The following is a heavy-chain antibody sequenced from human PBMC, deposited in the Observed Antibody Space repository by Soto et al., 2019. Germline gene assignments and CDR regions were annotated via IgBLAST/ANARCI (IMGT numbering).Heavy chain of an antibody. CDR3: AKMRELGPAPMDV. J-gene: IGHJ6*04. D-gene: IGHD1-7*01. V-gene: IGHV3-23*01. Sequence: GGSLRLSCAASGFTFSSYAMSWVRQAPGKGLEWVSAISNSGGSTYSADAVKGRFTISRDNSKNTLYLQMNSLRAEDTAVYYCAKMRELGPAPMDVWGKGTTVTVSS. CDR2: ISNSGGST. CDR1: GFTFSSYA.